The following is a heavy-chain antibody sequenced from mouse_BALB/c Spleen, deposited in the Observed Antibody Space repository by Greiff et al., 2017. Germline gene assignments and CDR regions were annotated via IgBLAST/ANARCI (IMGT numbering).Heavy chain of an antibody. CDR3: TRFHDGYYAMDY. Sequence: LQQPGSELVRPGASVKLSCKASGYTFTSYWMHWVKQRHGQGLEWIGNIYPGSGSTNYDEKFKSKGTLTVDTSSSTAYMHLSSLTSEDSAVYYCTRFHDGYYAMDYWGQGTSVTVSS. J-gene: IGHJ4*01. D-gene: IGHD2-3*01. V-gene: IGHV1S22*01. CDR2: IYPGSGST. CDR1: GYTFTSYW.